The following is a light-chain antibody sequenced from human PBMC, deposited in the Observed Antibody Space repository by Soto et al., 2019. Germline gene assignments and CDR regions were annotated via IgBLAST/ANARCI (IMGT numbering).Light chain of an antibody. CDR1: QSVSSY. Sequence: EIVLTQSPATLSLSPGERATLSCRASQSVSSYLAWYQQKPGQAPRLLIYDASNRATGIPPRFSGSGSGTDFPLTISSLEPEDFAVYYCQQRRNWPPVTFGQGTRLEIK. CDR2: DAS. V-gene: IGKV3-11*01. J-gene: IGKJ5*01. CDR3: QQRRNWPPVT.